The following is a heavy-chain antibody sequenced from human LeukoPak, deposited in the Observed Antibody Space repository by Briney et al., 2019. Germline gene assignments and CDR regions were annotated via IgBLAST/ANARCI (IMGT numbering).Heavy chain of an antibody. J-gene: IGHJ4*02. CDR3: AREGGPYPPLDN. D-gene: IGHD3-16*01. CDR2: VNLQGST. V-gene: IGHV4-4*02. Sequence: SGTLTLTCDVSGGSITQSNYRSRLRSPPGEGLDGIGEVNLQGSTNYNPSLMGRVAISVDTSEKHVSLQLTSVTAADTAVYYCAREGGPYPPLDNSGEGTPVTVS. CDR1: GGSITQSNY.